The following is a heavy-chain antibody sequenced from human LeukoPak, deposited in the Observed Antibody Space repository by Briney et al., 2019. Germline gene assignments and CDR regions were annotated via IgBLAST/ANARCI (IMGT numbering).Heavy chain of an antibody. D-gene: IGHD1-26*01. Sequence: GGSLRLSCAASGFTFSNFWMNWVRQAPGKGLEWVANINQDGSEKSHVDSVKGRFTISRDNSKNSLYLHMNSLRAEDTAGYFCAGCGAGNYWGQGTLVTVSS. CDR2: INQDGSEK. CDR1: GFTFSNFW. J-gene: IGHJ4*02. CDR3: AGCGAGNY. V-gene: IGHV3-7*03.